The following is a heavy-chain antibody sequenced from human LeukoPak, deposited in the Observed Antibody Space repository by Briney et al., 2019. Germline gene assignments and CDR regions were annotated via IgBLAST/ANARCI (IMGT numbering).Heavy chain of an antibody. Sequence: GASVKVSCKASGYTFTSYAMHWVRQAPGQRLEWMGWISAYNGNTNYAQKLQGRVTMTTDTSTSTAYMELRSLRSDDTAVYYCARQNPRRVSYVLYNWFDPWGQGTLVTVSS. CDR1: GYTFTSYA. D-gene: IGHD3-10*02. J-gene: IGHJ5*02. V-gene: IGHV1-18*01. CDR3: ARQNPRRVSYVLYNWFDP. CDR2: ISAYNGNT.